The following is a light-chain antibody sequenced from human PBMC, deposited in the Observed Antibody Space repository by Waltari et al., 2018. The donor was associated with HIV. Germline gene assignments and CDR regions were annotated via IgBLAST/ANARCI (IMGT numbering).Light chain of an antibody. CDR2: AAS. V-gene: IGKV1-27*01. CDR1: QGISNY. Sequence: DIQMPQSPSSRSASVGDRVTNTCRASQGISNYLAWYQRKPGKVPKVLIYAASTLQSGVPSRFSGGGSGTDFTLTITSLQPEDVASYYCQKYYSARLWTFGQGTKVEIK. J-gene: IGKJ1*01. CDR3: QKYYSARLWT.